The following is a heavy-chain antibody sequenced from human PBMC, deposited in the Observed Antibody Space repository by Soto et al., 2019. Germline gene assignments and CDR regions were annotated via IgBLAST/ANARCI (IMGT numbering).Heavy chain of an antibody. CDR1: GGSISSGDYY. CDR3: ARGSITMVRGVIKGSYYYYGMDV. J-gene: IGHJ6*02. CDR2: IYYSGST. V-gene: IGHV4-30-4*01. Sequence: SETLSLTCTVSGGSISSGDYYWSWIRQPPGKGLEWIGYIYYSGSTYYNPSLKSRVTISVDTSKNQFSLKLSSVTAADTAVYYCARGSITMVRGVIKGSYYYYGMDVWGQGTTVTVSS. D-gene: IGHD3-10*01.